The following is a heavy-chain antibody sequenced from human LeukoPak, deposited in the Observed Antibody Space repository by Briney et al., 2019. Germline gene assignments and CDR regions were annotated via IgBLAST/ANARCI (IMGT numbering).Heavy chain of an antibody. V-gene: IGHV3-23*01. CDR3: AKDRLVVDTAMAVGDY. CDR2: VSTNGDVT. CDR1: GLTFNSHS. Sequence: TGGSLRLSCVASGLTFNSHSMSWVRQAPGMGLEWVSVVSTNGDVTFYADSVKGRFTISRDNSKNTLYLQMNSLRAEDTAVYYCAKDRLVVDTAMAVGDYWGQGTLVTVSS. J-gene: IGHJ4*02. D-gene: IGHD5-18*01.